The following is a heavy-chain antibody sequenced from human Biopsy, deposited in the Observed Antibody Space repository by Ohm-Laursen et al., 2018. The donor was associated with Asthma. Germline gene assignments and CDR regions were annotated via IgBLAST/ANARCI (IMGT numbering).Heavy chain of an antibody. Sequence: SETLSLTCDVYGGSFSYYWNWIRQPPGKGLEWIGEIDHSGSTNYNPSLKSRVTISVDTPKTQFSLRLSSVTAADTAVYYCARHWNWGSFFDYWGQGMLVTVSS. V-gene: IGHV4-34*01. CDR1: GGSFSYY. J-gene: IGHJ4*02. CDR3: ARHWNWGSFFDY. D-gene: IGHD7-27*01. CDR2: IDHSGST.